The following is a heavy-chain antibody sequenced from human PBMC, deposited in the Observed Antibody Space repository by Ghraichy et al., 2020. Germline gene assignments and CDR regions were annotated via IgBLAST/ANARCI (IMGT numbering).Heavy chain of an antibody. J-gene: IGHJ5*02. V-gene: IGHV4-59*08. Sequence: SETLSLTCTVSGGSISSYYCSWIRQPPGKGLEWIGYIYYSGSTNYNPSLKSRVTISVDTSKNQFSLKLSSVTAADTAVYYCARQHGHQNWFDPWGQGTLVTVSS. CDR2: IYYSGST. CDR1: GGSISSYY. CDR3: ARQHGHQNWFDP.